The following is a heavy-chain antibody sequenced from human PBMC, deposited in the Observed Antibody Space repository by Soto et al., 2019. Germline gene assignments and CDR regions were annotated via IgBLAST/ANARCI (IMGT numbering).Heavy chain of an antibody. CDR3: DLRAIWLFDY. V-gene: IGHV1-46*01. Sequence: QVQLVQSGAEVKKPGASVKVSCKASGYTFTSYYMHWVRQAPGQGLEWMGIINPSGGSTSYAQKFQGRVTMTRDTSTSTVYMELSSLSSEDTAVYYCDLRAIWLFDYWGQGTLVTVSS. CDR1: GYTFTSYY. CDR2: INPSGGST. D-gene: IGHD5-18*01. J-gene: IGHJ4*02.